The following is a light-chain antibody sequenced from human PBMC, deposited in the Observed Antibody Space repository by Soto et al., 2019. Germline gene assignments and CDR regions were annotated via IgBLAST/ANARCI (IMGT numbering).Light chain of an antibody. Sequence: DIQVAQSPSSLSASVGDRVTITGRTSQAINRYLNWYQQTPGRAPKLLIYAASILHSGVPPRFSGSGVGTYFTLTINGLQPEDFTAYYCQQTYDTPITFGQGTRLEI. J-gene: IGKJ5*01. CDR2: AAS. CDR3: QQTYDTPIT. CDR1: QAINRY. V-gene: IGKV1-39*01.